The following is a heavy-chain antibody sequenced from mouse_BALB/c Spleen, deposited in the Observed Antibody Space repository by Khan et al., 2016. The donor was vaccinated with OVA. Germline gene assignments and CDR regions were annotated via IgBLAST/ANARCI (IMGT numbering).Heavy chain of an antibody. V-gene: IGHV1-7*01. CDR3: TRDRIDY. Sequence: VQLQQSGAELAKPGASVKMSCKASGYSFTTYWMHWVKQRPGQGLEWIGYINPTCGYTDYTANFKDRATLSADTSSSTAYMQLNTLTSEDSAVYYCTRDRIDYWGQGTTLPVSP. J-gene: IGHJ2*01. CDR1: GYSFTTYW. CDR2: INPTCGYT.